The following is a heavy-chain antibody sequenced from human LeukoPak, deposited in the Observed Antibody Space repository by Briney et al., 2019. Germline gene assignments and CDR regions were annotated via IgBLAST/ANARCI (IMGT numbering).Heavy chain of an antibody. CDR3: ARDVYYDYVWGSSERYYYGMDV. CDR2: IKQDGSEK. Sequence: GGSLRLSCAASGFTFSSYWMSWVRQAPGKGLEWVANIKQDGSEKYYVDSVKGRFTISRDNAKNSLYLQMNSLRAEDTAVYYCARDVYYDYVWGSSERYYYGMDVWGQGTTVTVSS. J-gene: IGHJ6*02. CDR1: GFTFSSYW. V-gene: IGHV3-7*01. D-gene: IGHD3-16*01.